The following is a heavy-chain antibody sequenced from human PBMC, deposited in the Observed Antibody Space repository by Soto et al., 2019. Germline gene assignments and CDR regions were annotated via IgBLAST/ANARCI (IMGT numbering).Heavy chain of an antibody. V-gene: IGHV3-23*01. CDR3: AKDRDGAAAGPTKFYGMDV. Sequence: EVQLLESGGGLVQPGGSLRLSCAASGFTFSSYAMSWVRQAPGQGLEWGSVISGSGDSTYYADSVRGRFTISRDNSKNTLYLQMNSLRAEDTAVYYCAKDRDGAAAGPTKFYGMDVWGQGTTVTVSS. J-gene: IGHJ6*02. CDR1: GFTFSSYA. CDR2: ISGSGDST. D-gene: IGHD6-13*01.